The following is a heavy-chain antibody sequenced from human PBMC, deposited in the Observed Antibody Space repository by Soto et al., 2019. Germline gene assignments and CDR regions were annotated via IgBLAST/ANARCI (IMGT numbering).Heavy chain of an antibody. CDR1: GYTFTDYY. V-gene: IGHV1-2*04. Sequence: QVQLVQSGAEVRGPGASVKVSCKASGYTFTDYYMHWVRQAPGQGLEWMGWINPNSGGTNYAQKFQGSVTMTRDTSITTAYKEPSGLRTTDTAMYYCARAIATGGYPMDVWGQGTTITVSS. CDR3: ARAIATGGYPMDV. J-gene: IGHJ6*02. D-gene: IGHD2-8*02. CDR2: INPNSGGT.